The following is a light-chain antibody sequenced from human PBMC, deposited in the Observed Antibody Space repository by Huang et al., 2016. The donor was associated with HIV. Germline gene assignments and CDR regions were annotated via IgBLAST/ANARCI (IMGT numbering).Light chain of an antibody. J-gene: IGKJ1*01. CDR3: QQYNNWPRT. CDR1: QRVSSN. CDR2: GAS. V-gene: IGKV3-15*01. Sequence: EIVMTQSPATLSVSPGERATLSCRASQRVSSNLAWYQQKPGQAPRLLIYGASTRATGIPGRFSGSGSGTEFTLTISSLQSEDFAVYYCQQYNNWPRTFGQGTKVEIK.